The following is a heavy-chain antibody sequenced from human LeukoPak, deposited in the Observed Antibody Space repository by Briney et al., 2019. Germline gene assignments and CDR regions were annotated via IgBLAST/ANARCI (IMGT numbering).Heavy chain of an antibody. Sequence: SETLSLTCTVSGYSISSGYSWGWIRQPPGKGLEWSGSIYHSGNTYYNPSLKSRVTISLDTSKNQFSLNLSSVTAADTAVYYCAREVTLIVVVVTAGDEFDIWGQGTMVTVSS. CDR3: AREVTLIVVVVTAGDEFDI. D-gene: IGHD3-22*01. V-gene: IGHV4-38-2*02. J-gene: IGHJ3*02. CDR1: GYSISSGYS. CDR2: IYHSGNT.